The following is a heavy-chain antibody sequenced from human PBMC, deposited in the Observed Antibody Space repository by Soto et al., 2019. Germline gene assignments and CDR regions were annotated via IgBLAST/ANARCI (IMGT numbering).Heavy chain of an antibody. CDR1: GFTFSSYA. CDR3: AKDLVSYEYLLAYFDY. CDR2: ISGSGGST. J-gene: IGHJ4*02. D-gene: IGHD5-18*01. V-gene: IGHV3-23*01. Sequence: EVQLLESGGGLVQPGGSLRLSCAASGFTFSSYAMSWVRQAPGKGLEWVSAISGSGGSTYYADSVKGRFTISRDNSKNTLYLRMNSLRAEDTAVYYCAKDLVSYEYLLAYFDYWGQGTLVTVSS.